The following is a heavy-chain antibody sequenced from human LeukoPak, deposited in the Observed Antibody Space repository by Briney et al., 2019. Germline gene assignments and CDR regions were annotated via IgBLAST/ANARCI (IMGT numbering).Heavy chain of an antibody. V-gene: IGHV4-39*01. CDR1: GGSISSSSYY. Sequence: PSETLSLTCTVSGGSISSSSYYWGWIRQPPGKGLEWIGSIHYSGSTYYNPSLKSRVTISVDTSKNQFSLKLSSVTAADTAVYYCARHGYYYGSGSQWGFNYWGQGTLVTVSS. CDR2: IHYSGST. D-gene: IGHD3-10*01. CDR3: ARHGYYYGSGSQWGFNY. J-gene: IGHJ4*02.